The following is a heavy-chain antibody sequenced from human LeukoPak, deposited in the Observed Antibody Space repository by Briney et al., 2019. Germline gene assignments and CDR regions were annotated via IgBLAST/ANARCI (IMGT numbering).Heavy chain of an antibody. CDR3: ARHTSSIVVVPAATFDY. V-gene: IGHV4-34*01. CDR1: GGSFSGYY. CDR2: INHSGST. Sequence: PSETLSLTCAVYGGSFSGYYWSWIRQPPGKGLEWIGEINHSGSTNYNPSLKSRVTISVDTSKNQFSLKLSSVTAADTAVYYCARHTSSIVVVPAATFDYWGQGTLVTVSS. J-gene: IGHJ4*02. D-gene: IGHD2-2*01.